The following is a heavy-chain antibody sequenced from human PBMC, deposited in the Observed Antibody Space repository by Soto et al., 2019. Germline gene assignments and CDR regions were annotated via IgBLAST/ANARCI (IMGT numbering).Heavy chain of an antibody. CDR1: GCTFTSYG. CDR3: ARDDGTIFGVVTYYYYGMDV. V-gene: IGHV1-18*01. J-gene: IGHJ6*02. CDR2: ISAYNGNT. Sequence: ASVKVSCKASGCTFTSYGISWVRQAPGQGLEWMGWISAYNGNTNYAQKLQGRVTMTTDTSTSTAYMELRSLRSDDTAVYYCARDDGTIFGVVTYYYYGMDVWGQGTTVTVSS. D-gene: IGHD3-3*01.